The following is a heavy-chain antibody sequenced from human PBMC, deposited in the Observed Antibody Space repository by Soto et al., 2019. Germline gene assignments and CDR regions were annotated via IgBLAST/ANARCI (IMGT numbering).Heavy chain of an antibody. CDR1: GCTFSSYT. J-gene: IGHJ6*02. CDR3: ARDGVEYYYGRED. CDR2: IIPILGIA. V-gene: IGHV1-69*08. Sequence: QVQLVQSGAEVKKPGSSVKVSCKASGCTFSSYTISWVRQAPGQGLEWMGRIIPILGIANYAQKFQGRVTSTADKSTSTAYMELSSLRSEYTAVYSCARDGVEYYYGREDWGQGTTVTVSS.